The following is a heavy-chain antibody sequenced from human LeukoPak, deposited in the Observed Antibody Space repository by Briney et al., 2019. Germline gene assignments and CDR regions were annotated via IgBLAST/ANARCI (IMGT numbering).Heavy chain of an antibody. CDR1: GFTFSSYA. CDR3: AKDNDPPGIYYYYGMDV. J-gene: IGHJ6*02. V-gene: IGHV3-23*01. CDR2: ISGSGGST. Sequence: PGASLRLSCAASGFTFSSYAMSWVRQAPGKGLEWVSAISGSGGSTYYADSVKGRFTISRDNSKNTLYLQKNSLRAEDTAVYYCAKDNDPPGIYYYYGMDVWGQGTTVTV. D-gene: IGHD3-10*01.